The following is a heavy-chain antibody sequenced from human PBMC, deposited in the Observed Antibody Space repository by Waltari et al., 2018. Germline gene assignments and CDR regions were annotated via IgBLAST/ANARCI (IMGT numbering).Heavy chain of an antibody. CDR2: ISSSSSYI. Sequence: EVQLVESGGGLVKPGGSLRLSCAASGFTFSSYSMNWVRQAPGKGLEWCSSISSSSSYIDYADSVKGRFTISRDNAKNALYLQMNSLRAEDTAVYYCASTYDSTLGGWFDPWGQGTLVTVSS. V-gene: IGHV3-21*01. CDR1: GFTFSSYS. J-gene: IGHJ5*02. CDR3: ASTYDSTLGGWFDP. D-gene: IGHD3-22*01.